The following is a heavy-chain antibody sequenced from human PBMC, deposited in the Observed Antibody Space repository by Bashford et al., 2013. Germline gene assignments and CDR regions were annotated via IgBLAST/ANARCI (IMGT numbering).Heavy chain of an antibody. V-gene: IGHV1-69*01. CDR2: IFGTT. D-gene: IGHD3-3*01. J-gene: IGHJ6*03. Sequence: IFGTTNYAHEFQDRVTITADESTSTAYMELSSLRSEDTAVYYCARGEGDFWSGYIYYYYMDVWGKGTTVTVSS. CDR3: ARGEGDFWSGYIYYYYMDV.